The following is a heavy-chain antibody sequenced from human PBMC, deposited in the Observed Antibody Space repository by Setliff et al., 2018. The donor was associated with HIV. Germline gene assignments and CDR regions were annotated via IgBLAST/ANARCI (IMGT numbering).Heavy chain of an antibody. Sequence: SETLSLTCAIYGGSFSGYYWSWIRQPPGKGLEWIGEINHSGSTYYNPSLKSRVTISVDTSKNQFSLKLTSVTAADTAVYYCARGTGVGAAPYFDFWGQGTLVTVSS. CDR2: INHSGST. CDR3: ARGTGVGAAPYFDF. CDR1: GGSFSGYY. V-gene: IGHV4-34*01. D-gene: IGHD1-26*01. J-gene: IGHJ4*02.